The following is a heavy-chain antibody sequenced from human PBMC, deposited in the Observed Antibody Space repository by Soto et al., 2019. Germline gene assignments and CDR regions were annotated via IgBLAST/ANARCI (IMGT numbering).Heavy chain of an antibody. CDR3: ARDHGSGSYYNDDPNWFDP. CDR2: IYYSGST. J-gene: IGHJ5*02. Sequence: PSETLSLTCTVSGGSISSGGYYWSWIRQHPGKGLEWIGYIYYSGSTYYNPSLKSRVTISVDTSKNQFSLKLSSVTAADTAVYYCARDHGSGSYYNDDPNWFDPWGQGTLVTVSS. CDR1: GGSISSGGYY. D-gene: IGHD3-10*01. V-gene: IGHV4-31*03.